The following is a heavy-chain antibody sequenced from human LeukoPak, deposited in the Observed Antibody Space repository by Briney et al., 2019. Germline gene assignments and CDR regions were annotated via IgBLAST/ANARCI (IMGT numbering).Heavy chain of an antibody. V-gene: IGHV3-30-3*01. CDR2: ISYDGSNK. Sequence: PGGSLRLSCAASGFTFSSYAMHWVRQAPGKGLEWVAVISYDGSNKYYADSVKGRFTISRDNSKNTLYLQMNSLRAEDTAVYYCAREDSGSYGYWGQGTLVTVSS. CDR1: GFTFSSYA. J-gene: IGHJ4*02. CDR3: AREDSGSYGY. D-gene: IGHD1-26*01.